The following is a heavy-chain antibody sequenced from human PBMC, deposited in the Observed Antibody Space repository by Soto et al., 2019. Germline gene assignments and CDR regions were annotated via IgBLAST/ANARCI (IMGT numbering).Heavy chain of an antibody. D-gene: IGHD5-18*01. Sequence: QVQLVQSGAEVKKPGSSVKVSWKASGGTFSSYTISWVRQGPGQGLEWMGSIIPILGIANYAQKFQGRVTITEDNTTSTSYMELSSMRSDDTAGYYWARTHPPVDTAMASRRYYYYYYGMDVWGQGTTVTVSS. CDR3: ARTHPPVDTAMASRRYYYYYYGMDV. J-gene: IGHJ6*02. V-gene: IGHV1-69*02. CDR1: GGTFSSYT. CDR2: IIPILGIA.